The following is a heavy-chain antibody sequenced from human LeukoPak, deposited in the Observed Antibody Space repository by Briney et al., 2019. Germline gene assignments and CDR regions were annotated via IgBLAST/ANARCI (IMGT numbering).Heavy chain of an antibody. CDR1: GFTFSSYW. V-gene: IGHV3-7*01. CDR2: IKQDGNEK. CDR3: ARREYQLPYAIWLDP. Sequence: PGGSLRLSCAASGFTFSSYWMTWVRQAPGKGLEWVANIKQDGNEKYYVDSVKGRFTISRDNAKNSLYLQMNSLRAEDTAVYYCARREYQLPYAIWLDPWGQGTLVTVSA. D-gene: IGHD2-2*01. J-gene: IGHJ5*02.